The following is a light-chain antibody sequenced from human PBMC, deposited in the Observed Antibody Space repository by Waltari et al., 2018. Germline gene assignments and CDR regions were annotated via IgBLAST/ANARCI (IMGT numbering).Light chain of an antibody. CDR3: QQSYNFPRT. CDR1: QTIRDY. V-gene: IGKV1-39*01. J-gene: IGKJ1*01. Sequence: DIGLTPSPSSLSASVGDRVTITCRASQTIRDYLSWYKQRPGKAPNLLIDTASNLQSGVPPRFSGSGSGTDFTLTISSLQPEDFAIYYCQQSYNFPRTFGQGTKVEVK. CDR2: TAS.